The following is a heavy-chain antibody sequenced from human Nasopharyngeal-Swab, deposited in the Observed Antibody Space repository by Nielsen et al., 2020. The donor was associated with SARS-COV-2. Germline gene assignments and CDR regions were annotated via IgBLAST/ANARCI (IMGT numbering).Heavy chain of an antibody. CDR2: INWNGGST. Sequence: GGSLRFSCAASGFTFDDYGMSWVRQAPGKGLEWVSGINWNGGSTGYADSVKGRFTISRDNAKNSLYLQMNSLRAEDTALYYCARAYSGYNLFYYYYMDVWGKGTTVTVSS. D-gene: IGHD5-12*01. V-gene: IGHV3-20*04. J-gene: IGHJ6*03. CDR3: ARAYSGYNLFYYYYMDV. CDR1: GFTFDDYG.